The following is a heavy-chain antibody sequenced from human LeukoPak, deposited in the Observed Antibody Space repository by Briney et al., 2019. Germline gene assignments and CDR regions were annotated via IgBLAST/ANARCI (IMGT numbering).Heavy chain of an antibody. Sequence: SETLSLTCTVSDGSISSGGYYWSWIRQPPGKGLEWIGYIYHSGSTYYNPSLKSRVTISVDRSKNQFSLKLSSVTAADTAVYYCARGPPGSSGWYYYFDYWGQGTLVTVSS. V-gene: IGHV4-30-2*01. J-gene: IGHJ4*02. CDR2: IYHSGST. CDR1: DGSISSGGYY. CDR3: ARGPPGSSGWYYYFDY. D-gene: IGHD6-19*01.